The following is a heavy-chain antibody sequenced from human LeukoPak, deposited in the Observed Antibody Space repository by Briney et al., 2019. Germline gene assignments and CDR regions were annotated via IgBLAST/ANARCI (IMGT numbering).Heavy chain of an antibody. D-gene: IGHD6-13*01. CDR1: GFTFSSYR. Sequence: GGSLRLSCAASGFTFSSYRMNWVRQAPGKGLEWVSSISSSSSYIYYADSVKGRFTISRDNAKNSLYLQMNSLRAEDTAVYYCARDTGYSSSHDWFDPWGQGTLVTVSS. CDR2: ISSSSSYI. V-gene: IGHV3-21*01. CDR3: ARDTGYSSSHDWFDP. J-gene: IGHJ5*02.